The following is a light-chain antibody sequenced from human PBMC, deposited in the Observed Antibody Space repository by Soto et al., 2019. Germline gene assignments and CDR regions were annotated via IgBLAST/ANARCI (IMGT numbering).Light chain of an antibody. CDR3: QQYNTYTWT. J-gene: IGKJ1*01. CDR1: QSISSW. CDR2: KAS. V-gene: IGKV1-5*03. Sequence: DIQMTQSPSTLSASVGDRVTITCRASQSISSWLAWYQQKPGKAPKLLIYKASSLESGVPSRFSGRGSGTEFTLTISSLQPDDFATYYCQQYNTYTWTFGQGTKVDIK.